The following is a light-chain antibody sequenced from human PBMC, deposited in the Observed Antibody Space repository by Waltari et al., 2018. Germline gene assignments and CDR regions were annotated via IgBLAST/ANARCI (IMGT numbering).Light chain of an antibody. CDR3: QAWDSSTVV. CDR2: QDS. CDR1: KLGDKY. Sequence: SYELTQPPSVSVSPGQTASITCSGDKLGDKYACWYQQKPGQSPLLVSDQDSKRPSGIPERFSGSNSGNTATLTISGTQAMDEADYYCQAWDSSTVVFGGGTKLTVL. V-gene: IGLV3-1*01. J-gene: IGLJ2*01.